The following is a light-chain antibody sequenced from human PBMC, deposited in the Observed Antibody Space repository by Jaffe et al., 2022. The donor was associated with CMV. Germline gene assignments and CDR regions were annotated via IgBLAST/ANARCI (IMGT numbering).Light chain of an antibody. CDR2: AAS. V-gene: IGKV1-39*01. J-gene: IGKJ1*01. CDR1: QSIENY. Sequence: DIQMTQSPSSLSASEGDRVTITCRASQSIENYLNWYQQKPGKAPKLLIYAASTLHNGVPSRFTGSGSGTDFTLTINGLQPEDFAVYYCQQTYDTLSWTFGQGTKVDIK. CDR3: QQTYDTLSWT.